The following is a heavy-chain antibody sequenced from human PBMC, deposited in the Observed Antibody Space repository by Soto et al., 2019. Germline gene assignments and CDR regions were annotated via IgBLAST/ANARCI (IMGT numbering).Heavy chain of an antibody. J-gene: IGHJ4*02. V-gene: IGHV4-59*01. CDR1: GGSISSYY. CDR3: ARDHNFDTTGYPLDY. Sequence: PSETLSLTCTVSGGSISSYYWSWIRQPPGKGLEWIGYIYYSRSTNYNPSLKSRVTISVDTSKNQFSLKLSSVTAADTAVYYCARDHNFDTTGYPLDYWGQGTLVTVSS. D-gene: IGHD3-22*01. CDR2: IYYSRST.